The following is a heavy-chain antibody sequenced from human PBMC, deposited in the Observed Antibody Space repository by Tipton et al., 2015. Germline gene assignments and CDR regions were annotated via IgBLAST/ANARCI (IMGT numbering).Heavy chain of an antibody. CDR2: IYYTGST. CDR1: GGSISSSSYY. CDR3: ARHGSGWYYFDY. J-gene: IGHJ4*02. Sequence: TLSLTCTVSGGSISSSSYYWGWIRQPPGKGPEWIGTIYYTGSTSYNPSLKSRVTMSVGSSKTHFSLNLNTVTAADTAVYYCARHGSGWYYFDYCGQGILVTVSS. D-gene: IGHD6-13*01. V-gene: IGHV4-39*01.